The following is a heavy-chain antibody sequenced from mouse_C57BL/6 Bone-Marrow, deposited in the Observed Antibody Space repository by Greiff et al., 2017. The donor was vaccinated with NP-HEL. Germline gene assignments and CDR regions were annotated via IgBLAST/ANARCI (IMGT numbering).Heavy chain of an antibody. V-gene: IGHV1-52*01. CDR2: IDPSDSET. CDR3: AKSFPYYSNAWFAY. Sequence: QVQLQQPGAELVRPGSSVKLSCKASGYTFTSYWMHWVKQRPIQGLEWIGNIDPSDSETHYNQKFKGKATLTVDKSSSTAYMQLRSLTSEDSAVYYCAKSFPYYSNAWFAYWGQGTLVTVSA. J-gene: IGHJ3*01. CDR1: GYTFTSYW. D-gene: IGHD2-5*01.